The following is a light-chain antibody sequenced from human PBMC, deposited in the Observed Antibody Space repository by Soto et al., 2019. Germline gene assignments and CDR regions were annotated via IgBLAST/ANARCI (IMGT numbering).Light chain of an antibody. J-gene: IGKJ2*01. CDR2: DAS. V-gene: IGKV1-33*01. CDR1: QDINNY. CDR3: HQCDHLPYT. Sequence: DVLMTQSPSSLSSSVGDRVTITCQASQDINNYLTGYQQKPGQAPKLLIYDASNWETGVPSRFSGSGSGTEFPFTITSLQPEDIATDYCHQCDHLPYTCGQGAKVE.